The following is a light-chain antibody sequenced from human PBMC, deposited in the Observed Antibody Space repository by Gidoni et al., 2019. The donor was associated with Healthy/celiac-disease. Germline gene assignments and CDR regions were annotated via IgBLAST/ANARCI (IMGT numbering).Light chain of an antibody. CDR1: QSVRSY. CDR3: QQRSNWPPLT. CDR2: DAS. V-gene: IGKV3-11*01. Sequence: EIVLTQSPATLFLSPGERATLSCRASQSVRSYLAWYQQKPGQAPRLLIYDASNRATGIPARFSGSGSGTDFTLTISSLEPEDFAVYYCQQRSNWPPLTFXGXTKVEIK. J-gene: IGKJ4*01.